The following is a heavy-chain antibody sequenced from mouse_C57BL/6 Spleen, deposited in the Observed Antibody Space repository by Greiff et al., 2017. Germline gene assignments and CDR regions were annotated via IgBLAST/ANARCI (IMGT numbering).Heavy chain of an antibody. CDR1: GYTFTSYW. CDR3: AMTTVVDFDY. J-gene: IGHJ2*01. CDR2: IDPKSGGT. D-gene: IGHD1-1*01. Sequence: QVQLQQPGAELVKPGASVKLSCKASGYTFTSYWMHWVKQRPGRGLEWIGRIDPKSGGTKYNEKFKGKATLTVDTPSSTAYMQRSSLTSEDSAVYYCAMTTVVDFDYWGQGTTLTVSS. V-gene: IGHV1-72*01.